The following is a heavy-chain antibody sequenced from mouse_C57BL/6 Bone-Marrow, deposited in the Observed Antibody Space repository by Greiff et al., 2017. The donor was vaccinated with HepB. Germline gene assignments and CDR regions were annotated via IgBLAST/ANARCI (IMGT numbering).Heavy chain of an antibody. CDR1: GFTFSDYG. CDR2: ISSGSSTI. CDR3: ARQGYYGLYYYAMDY. J-gene: IGHJ4*01. D-gene: IGHD1-2*01. V-gene: IGHV5-17*01. Sequence: EVKVVESGGGLVKPGGSLKLSCAASGFTFSDYGMHWVRQAPEKGLEWVAYISSGSSTIYYADTVKGRFTISRDNAKNTLFLQMTSLRSEDTAMYYCARQGYYGLYYYAMDYWGQGTSVTVSS.